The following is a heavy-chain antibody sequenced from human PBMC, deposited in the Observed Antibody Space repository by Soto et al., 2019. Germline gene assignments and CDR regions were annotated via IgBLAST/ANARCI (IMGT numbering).Heavy chain of an antibody. J-gene: IGHJ6*02. V-gene: IGHV3-30*18. CDR3: AKGSLPFSSRGYGKYGMYV. D-gene: IGHD6-19*01. CDR1: GFTFSRYG. CDR2: ISYDGSNK. Sequence: QVQLVESGGGVVQPGRSLRLSCAASGFTFSRYGMHWVRQAPGKGLEWVADISYDGSNKYYADSVKGRFTISRDNSKNTLYLHMNTVRAEGTAVCCFAKGSLPFSSRGYGKYGMYVWGQGTTVTVSS.